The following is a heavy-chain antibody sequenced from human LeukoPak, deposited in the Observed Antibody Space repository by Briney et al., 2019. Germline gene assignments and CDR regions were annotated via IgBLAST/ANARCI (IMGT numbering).Heavy chain of an antibody. CDR1: GGSISSSSYY. CDR2: IYYSGST. D-gene: IGHD5-18*01. CDR3: ARIIGYSYCYRDY. V-gene: IGHV4-39*01. J-gene: IGHJ4*02. Sequence: PSETLSLTCTVSGGSISSSSYYWGWIRQPPGKGLEWIGSIYYSGSTYYNPSLKSRVTISVDTSKNQFSLKLSSVTAADTAVYYCARIIGYSYCYRDYWAQGTLVTVSS.